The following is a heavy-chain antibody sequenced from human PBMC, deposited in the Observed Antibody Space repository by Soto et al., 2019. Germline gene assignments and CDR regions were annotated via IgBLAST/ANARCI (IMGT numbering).Heavy chain of an antibody. CDR3: ARARGTSQYSYDF. Sequence: EVQLVESGGGLVQPGGSLRLSCAASGLTFGSHCMSWVRQAPGKGLEWVANIKQDGSEKYYVDPVKGRFTISRDNARNSLSLPKNSLRAQDPAVYYCARARGTSQYSYDFWGQGTMVSV. V-gene: IGHV3-7*05. J-gene: IGHJ3*01. CDR1: GLTFGSHC. CDR2: IKQDGSEK. D-gene: IGHD1-26*01.